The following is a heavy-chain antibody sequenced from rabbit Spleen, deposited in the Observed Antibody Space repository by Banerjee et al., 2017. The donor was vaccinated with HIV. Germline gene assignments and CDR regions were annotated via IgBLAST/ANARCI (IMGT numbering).Heavy chain of an antibody. D-gene: IGHD1-1*01. Sequence: QEQLVESGGGLVKPEGSLKLSCTASGFSFSNKAVMCWVRQAPGKGLEWIACINVVTGKAVYASWAKGRFTFSKTSSTTVTLQMTGLPAADTATYFCARNYVNTFDPWGPGSLVTVS. CDR2: INVVTGKA. CDR3: ARNYVNTFDP. CDR1: GFSFSNKAV. J-gene: IGHJ2*01. V-gene: IGHV1S45*01.